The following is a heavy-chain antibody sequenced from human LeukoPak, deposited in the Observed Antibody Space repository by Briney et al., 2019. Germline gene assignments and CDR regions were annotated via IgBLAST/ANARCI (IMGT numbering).Heavy chain of an antibody. J-gene: IGHJ4*02. V-gene: IGHV3-48*01. Sequence: PGGSLRLSCAGAGFTLSTYSMSWVRQAPGKGLEWVSFISTTSSTTYYADSVKGRFTISRDNSKNTLYLQMNSLRAEDTAVYYCAKDNWFGELTKGDYWGQGTLVTVSS. CDR1: GFTLSTYS. CDR3: AKDNWFGELTKGDY. CDR2: ISTTSSTT. D-gene: IGHD3-10*01.